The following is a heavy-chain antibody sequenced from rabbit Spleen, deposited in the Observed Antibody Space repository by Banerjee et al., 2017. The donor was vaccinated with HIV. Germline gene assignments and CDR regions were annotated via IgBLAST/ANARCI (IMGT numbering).Heavy chain of an antibody. V-gene: IGHV1S45*01. CDR3: VRGASNSGYYSL. J-gene: IGHJ4*01. CDR1: GIDFSSRYY. Sequence: QEQLEESGGGLVKPEGSLTLTCKASGIDFSSRYYMCWVRQAPGKGLEWIACIYSGSSGDTYYASWAKGRITISKTSSTTVTLQMTSLTAADTATYFCVRGASNSGYYSLWGPGTLVTVS. D-gene: IGHD1-1*01. CDR2: IYSGSSGDT.